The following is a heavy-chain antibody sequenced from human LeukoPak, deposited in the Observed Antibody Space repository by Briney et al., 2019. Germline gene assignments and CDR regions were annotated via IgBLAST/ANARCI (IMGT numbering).Heavy chain of an antibody. CDR2: INPSGGST. Sequence: YXHWVRQAPGQGLEWMGLINPSGGSTSYAQKFQGRVTMTRDTSTSTVYMELSSLRSEDTAVYYCASALGDYANWGQGTLVTVSS. CDR1: Y. CDR3: ASALGDYAN. V-gene: IGHV1-46*01. D-gene: IGHD4-17*01. J-gene: IGHJ4*02.